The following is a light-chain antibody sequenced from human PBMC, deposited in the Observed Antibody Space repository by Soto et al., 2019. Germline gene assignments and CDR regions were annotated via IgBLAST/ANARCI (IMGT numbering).Light chain of an antibody. Sequence: QSALTQPPSASGSPGQSVTISCTGTSSDVGGYNYVSWYQQHPGKAPKLMMYGVNRRASGVPDRFSGYKSGITASLTVSGLQAEDEADYYCGSYAGSSVVVFGGGTKLTVL. CDR3: GSYAGSSVVV. CDR2: GVN. J-gene: IGLJ2*01. CDR1: SSDVGGYNY. V-gene: IGLV2-8*01.